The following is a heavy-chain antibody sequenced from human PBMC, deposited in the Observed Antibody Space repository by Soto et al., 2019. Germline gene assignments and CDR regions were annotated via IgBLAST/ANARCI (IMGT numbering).Heavy chain of an antibody. CDR1: GITISNYP. Sequence: EVQLLDSGGGLVQPGGSLRLSCAASGITISNYPMSWVRQAPGKGLDWGSGISGSGDRTYYADSVKGRFTISKDISRNSLSLQLDRLGVEDTAVYFCVKDDGGYPSTAPHWGQGTLVTVSS. J-gene: IGHJ4*02. D-gene: IGHD3-22*01. V-gene: IGHV3-23*01. CDR2: ISGSGDRT. CDR3: VKDDGGYPSTAPH.